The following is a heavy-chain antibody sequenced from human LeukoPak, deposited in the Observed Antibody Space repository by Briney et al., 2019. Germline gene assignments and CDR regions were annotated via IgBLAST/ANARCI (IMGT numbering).Heavy chain of an antibody. CDR1: GFTFSDYY. Sequence: NPGGSLRLSCAASGFTFSDYYMSWIRQAPGKGLEWVSYISSSGSTIYYADSVKGRFTISRDNAKNSLYLQMNSLRAEDTAVYYCARVERGYDFGVVYYYYYYYMDVWGKGTTVTVSS. CDR2: ISSSGSTI. CDR3: ARVERGYDFGVVYYYYYYYMDV. J-gene: IGHJ6*03. V-gene: IGHV3-11*04. D-gene: IGHD5-12*01.